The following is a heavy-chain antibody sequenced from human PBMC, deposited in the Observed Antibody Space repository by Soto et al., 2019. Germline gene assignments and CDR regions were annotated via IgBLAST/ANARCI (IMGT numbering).Heavy chain of an antibody. J-gene: IGHJ4*01. CDR2: IYYSGST. CDR3: ARRYGGNFDD. Sequence: QVQLQESGPGLVKPSETLSLTCTVSGGSISSYYWSWIRQPPGKGLEWIGYIYYSGSTNYNPYLTSRVTISVHTSKNQVSLTLSSVTAADTAVYYCARRYGGNFDDWGQGTLVTVSS. D-gene: IGHD4-17*01. V-gene: IGHV4-59*01. CDR1: GGSISSYY.